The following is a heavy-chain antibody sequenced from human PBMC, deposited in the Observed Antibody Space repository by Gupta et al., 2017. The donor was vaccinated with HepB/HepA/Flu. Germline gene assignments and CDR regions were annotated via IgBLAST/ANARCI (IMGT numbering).Heavy chain of an antibody. J-gene: IGHJ4*02. Sequence: EVQVVESGGGLVKPGGSLRLSCAASGFTFSSYSMIWVRQAPGKGLEWVSSISTSTKYIYYAKSVKGRFTISRDNARNLLYLQMDSLRAEDTAVCYCARGHGGDGYSLPLYWGQGTLVTVSS. CDR1: GFTFSSYS. V-gene: IGHV3-21*01. CDR3: ARGHGGDGYSLPLY. CDR2: ISTSTKYI. D-gene: IGHD3-16*01.